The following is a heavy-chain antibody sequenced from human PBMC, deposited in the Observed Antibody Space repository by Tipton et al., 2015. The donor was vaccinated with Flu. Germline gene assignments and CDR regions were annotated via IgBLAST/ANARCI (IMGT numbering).Heavy chain of an antibody. CDR3: AKTPDSSTWYS. CDR2: ISGSGGRT. CDR1: GFTFSDDY. V-gene: IGHV3-23*01. J-gene: IGHJ4*02. D-gene: IGHD6-13*01. Sequence: SLRLSCAASGFTFSDDYMSWIRQAPGKGLEWVSGISGSGGRTHYADSVKGRFTISRDNSKNTLYFQMNSLRAEDTAIYYCAKTPDSSTWYSWGQGTLVTVSS.